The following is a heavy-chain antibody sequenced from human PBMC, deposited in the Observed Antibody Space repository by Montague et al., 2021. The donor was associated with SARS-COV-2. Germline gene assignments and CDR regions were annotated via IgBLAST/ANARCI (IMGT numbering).Heavy chain of an antibody. D-gene: IGHD2-21*02. CDR2: IHHSGNT. Sequence: SETLSLTCTVSGGFISSSYWSWIRQPPGKGLEWIGYIHHSGNTNYNPSLKSRVTISIDTSMNQFSLSLSSMTAADTAVYFCARDLLPPRTAIKTNFFGLDVWGQGTTVIVSS. CDR1: GGFISSSY. CDR3: ARDLLPPRTAIKTNFFGLDV. J-gene: IGHJ6*02. V-gene: IGHV4-59*01.